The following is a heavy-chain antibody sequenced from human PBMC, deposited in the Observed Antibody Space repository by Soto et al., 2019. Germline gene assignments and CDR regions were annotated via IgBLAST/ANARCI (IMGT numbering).Heavy chain of an antibody. J-gene: IGHJ4*02. V-gene: IGHV3-11*01. CDR1: GFTFSNYY. D-gene: IGHD3-16*01. CDR2: ISTSGTST. CDR3: ARDPIGGGAPYYFDF. Sequence: QIQLEESGGGLVKPGGSLRLSCTVSGFTFSNYYMAWIRQAPGKGLEWISYISTSGTSTFYADSVKGRFTISRDNAMNSLFLQMNSLGVEDTAVYFCARDPIGGGAPYYFDFWGRGTLVTVSS.